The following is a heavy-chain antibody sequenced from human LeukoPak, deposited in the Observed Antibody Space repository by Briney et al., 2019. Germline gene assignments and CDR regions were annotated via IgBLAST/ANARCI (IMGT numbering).Heavy chain of an antibody. CDR1: GVTISNYY. V-gene: IGHV4-59*01. D-gene: IGHD1-14*01. J-gene: IGHJ4*02. CDR3: ARGGTYNAGWPYFDS. CDR2: INYSGSS. Sequence: SGTLTLTCTASGVTISNYYWSWIRQPPGKGLEWIGYINYSGSSNYNPSLRSRLTISVDTSKNQFSLKLSSVTAADTAVYYCARGGTYNAGWPYFDSWGQGTLVTVSS.